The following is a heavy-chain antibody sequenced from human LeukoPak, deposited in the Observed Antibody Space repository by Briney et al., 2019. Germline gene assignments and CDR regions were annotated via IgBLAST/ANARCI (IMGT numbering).Heavy chain of an antibody. D-gene: IGHD3-16*02. V-gene: IGHV3-23*01. CDR1: GFTFSSYA. CDR2: ISGSGDST. Sequence: GGSLRLSCAASGFTFSSYAMSWVRQAPGKGLEWVSAISGSGDSTYYADSVKGRFTISRDNSKNTLYLQMNSLRAEDTAVYYCAKDRAPSYYDYVWGSYRYTGFDYWGQGTLVTVSS. J-gene: IGHJ4*02. CDR3: AKDRAPSYYDYVWGSYRYTGFDY.